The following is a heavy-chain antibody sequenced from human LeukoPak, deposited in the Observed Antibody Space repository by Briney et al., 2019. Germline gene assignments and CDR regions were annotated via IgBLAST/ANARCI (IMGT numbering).Heavy chain of an antibody. CDR3: ARDGGGYSSSWNY. CDR1: GYTFTSYD. CDR2: MNPNSGNT. Sequence: ASVKVSCKASGYTFTSYDINWVRQATGQGLEWMGWMNPNSGNTGYAQKLQGRVTMTTDTSTSTAYMELRSLRSDDTAVYYCARDGGGYSSSWNYWGQGTLVTVSS. J-gene: IGHJ4*02. V-gene: IGHV1-8*01. D-gene: IGHD6-13*01.